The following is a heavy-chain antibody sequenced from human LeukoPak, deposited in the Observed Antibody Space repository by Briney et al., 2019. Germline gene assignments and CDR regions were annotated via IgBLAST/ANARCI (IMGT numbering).Heavy chain of an antibody. Sequence: ASVKVSCKASGGTFSSYAISWVRQAPGQGLEWMGGIIPIFGTANYAQKFQGRVTITADESTSTAYMELSSLRSEDTAVYYCAKDMGAAYCSSTSCYQGSRGAFDIWGQGTMVTVSS. CDR1: GGTFSSYA. CDR3: AKDMGAAYCSSTSCYQGSRGAFDI. J-gene: IGHJ3*02. D-gene: IGHD2-2*01. CDR2: IIPIFGTA. V-gene: IGHV1-69*13.